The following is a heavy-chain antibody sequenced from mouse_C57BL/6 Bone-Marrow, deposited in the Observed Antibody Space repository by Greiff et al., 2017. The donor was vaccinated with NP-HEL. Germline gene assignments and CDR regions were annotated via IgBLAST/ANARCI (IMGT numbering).Heavy chain of an antibody. CDR1: GFSLTSYG. J-gene: IGHJ1*03. Sequence: VHLVESGPGLVQPSQSLSITCTVSGFSLTSYGVHWVRQSPGKGLEWLGVIWRGGSTDYNAAFMSRLSITKDNSKSQVFFKMNSLQADDTAIYYCAKRGGYLWYFDVWGTGTTVTVSS. D-gene: IGHD2-2*01. CDR2: IWRGGST. CDR3: AKRGGYLWYFDV. V-gene: IGHV2-5*01.